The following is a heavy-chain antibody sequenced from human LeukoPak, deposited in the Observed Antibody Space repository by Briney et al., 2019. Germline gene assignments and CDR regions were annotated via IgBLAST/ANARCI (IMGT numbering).Heavy chain of an antibody. V-gene: IGHV4-59*01. CDR1: GGSISYYY. Sequence: PSETLSLTCTVSGGSISYYYWSWIRQSPGKGLEWIGYIYYSGTTNYNPSLKSRVTISVDTSKNQVSLQLRSVTAADTAVYYCAREDPQTTVPEGMDVWGQGTTVTVSS. CDR3: AREDPQTTVPEGMDV. J-gene: IGHJ6*02. CDR2: IYYSGTT. D-gene: IGHD4-17*01.